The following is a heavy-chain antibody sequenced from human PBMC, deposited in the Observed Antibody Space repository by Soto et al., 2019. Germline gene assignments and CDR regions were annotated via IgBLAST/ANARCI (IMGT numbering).Heavy chain of an antibody. Sequence: QVQLVESGGGVVQPGRSLRLSCAASGFTFSSYGMHWVRQAPGKGLEWVAVISYDGSNKYYADSVKGRFTISRDNSKNTLYLQMNSLRAEDTGVYYCATDRWSGWFGPPDYWGQGTLVTVSS. CDR3: ATDRWSGWFGPPDY. D-gene: IGHD3-10*01. CDR1: GFTFSSYG. V-gene: IGHV3-30*03. J-gene: IGHJ4*02. CDR2: ISYDGSNK.